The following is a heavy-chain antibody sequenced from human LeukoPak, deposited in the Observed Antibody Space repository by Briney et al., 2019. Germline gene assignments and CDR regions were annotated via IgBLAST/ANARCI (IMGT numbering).Heavy chain of an antibody. D-gene: IGHD4-17*01. CDR3: ATLKDAVTTFDN. Sequence: PGGSLRPSCAASGFIFSSRWMSWVRQAPGKGLEWVASINQGGNDKRHADSVKGRFTISRDNAKNSLSLQLNSPRAEDTAMYYCATLKDAVTTFDNWGQGTLVTVSS. V-gene: IGHV3-7*01. CDR2: INQGGNDK. J-gene: IGHJ4*02. CDR1: GFIFSSRW.